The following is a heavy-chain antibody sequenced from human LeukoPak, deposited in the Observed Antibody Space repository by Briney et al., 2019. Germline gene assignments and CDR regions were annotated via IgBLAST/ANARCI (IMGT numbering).Heavy chain of an antibody. V-gene: IGHV3-30*18. CDR1: GFTFSSYG. Sequence: SGGSLRLSCAASGFTFSSYGMYWVRQAPGKGLEWVAVISYDGSNKYYADSVKGRFTISRDNSKNTLYLQMNSLRAEDTAVYYCAKSGGGMATIHFDYWGQGTLVTVSS. CDR2: ISYDGSNK. J-gene: IGHJ4*02. D-gene: IGHD5-24*01. CDR3: AKSGGGMATIHFDY.